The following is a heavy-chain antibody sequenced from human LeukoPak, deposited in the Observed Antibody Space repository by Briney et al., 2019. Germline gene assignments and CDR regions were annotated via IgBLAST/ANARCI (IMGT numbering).Heavy chain of an antibody. J-gene: IGHJ4*02. Sequence: GGSLRLSCVASGITFGSYSMTWVRLAPGKGLEWVANIDPDGSEKDYVESVKGRLTISRDNAKKILYLQMNSLRADDTAVYYCAIPSSYDGSRYYHAYWGQGTLVSVSS. CDR2: IDPDGSEK. V-gene: IGHV3-7*01. CDR1: GITFGSYS. CDR3: AIPSSYDGSRYYHAY. D-gene: IGHD3-22*01.